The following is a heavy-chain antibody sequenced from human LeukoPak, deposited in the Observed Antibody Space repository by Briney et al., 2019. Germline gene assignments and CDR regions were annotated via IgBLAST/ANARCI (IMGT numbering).Heavy chain of an antibody. CDR2: IYHSGST. V-gene: IGHV4-30-2*01. CDR3: ALTFTIFGVVVDDY. CDR1: GGSISSGGYY. J-gene: IGHJ4*02. Sequence: SQTLSLTCTVSGGSISSGGYYWSWIRQPPGKGLEWIGYIYHSGSTYYNPSLKSRVTISVDRSKNQFSLKLSSVTAADTAVYYCALTFTIFGVVVDDYRGQGTLVTVSS. D-gene: IGHD3-3*01.